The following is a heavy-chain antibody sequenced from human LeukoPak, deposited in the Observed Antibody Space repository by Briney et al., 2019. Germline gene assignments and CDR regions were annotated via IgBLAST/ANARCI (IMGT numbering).Heavy chain of an antibody. CDR1: GFTFSSYW. J-gene: IGHJ4*02. Sequence: GGSLRLSCAASGFTFSSYWMSWVRQAPGKGGEGVGFIRREGYGGTTEYAASVKDRFTITKDERKSIVYLQMNGLKTEDTAMYYCTGPSGGSSAYYFWGQGTLVTVSS. CDR2: IRREGYGGTT. V-gene: IGHV3-49*04. D-gene: IGHD3-22*01. CDR3: TGPSGGSSAYYF.